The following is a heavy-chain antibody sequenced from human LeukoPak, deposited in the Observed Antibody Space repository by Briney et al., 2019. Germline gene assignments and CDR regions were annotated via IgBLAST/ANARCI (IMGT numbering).Heavy chain of an antibody. CDR2: MNPNSGNT. V-gene: IGHV1-8*02. CDR1: GYTSTSYD. Sequence: ASVKVSCKASGYTSTSYDINWVRQATGQGLEWMGWMNPNSGNTGYAQKLQGRVTMTTDTSTSTAYMELRSLRSDNTAVYYCARRAAAGTLYFDLWGRGTLVTVSS. J-gene: IGHJ2*01. D-gene: IGHD6-13*01. CDR3: ARRAAAGTLYFDL.